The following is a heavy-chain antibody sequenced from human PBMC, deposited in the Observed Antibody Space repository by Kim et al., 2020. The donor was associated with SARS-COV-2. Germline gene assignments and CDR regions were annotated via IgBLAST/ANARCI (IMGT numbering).Heavy chain of an antibody. D-gene: IGHD5-12*01. J-gene: IGHJ4*02. CDR2: INHSGST. Sequence: SETLSLTCAVYGGSFSGYYWSWIRQPPGKGLEWIGEINHSGSTNYNPSLKSRVTISVDTSKNQFSLKLSSVTAADTAVYYCARVRGYSGYDPLDYWGQGTLVTVSS. CDR3: ARVRGYSGYDPLDY. CDR1: GGSFSGYY. V-gene: IGHV4-34*01.